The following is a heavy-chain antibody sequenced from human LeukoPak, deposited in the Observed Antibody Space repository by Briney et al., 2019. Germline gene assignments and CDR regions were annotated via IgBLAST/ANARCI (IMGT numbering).Heavy chain of an antibody. CDR2: MNPNSGNT. D-gene: IGHD3-22*01. V-gene: IGHV1-8*03. CDR1: GYTFTSYD. J-gene: IGHJ4*02. CDR3: ARGADSSGYHFDY. Sequence: ASVKVSCKASGYTFTSYDINWVRQATGQGLEWMGWMNPNSGNTGYAQKFQGRVTITRNASISTAYMELSSLRSEDTAVYYCARGADSSGYHFDYWGQGTLVTVSS.